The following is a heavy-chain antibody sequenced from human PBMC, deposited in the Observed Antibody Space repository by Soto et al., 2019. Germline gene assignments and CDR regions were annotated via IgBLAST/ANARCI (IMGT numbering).Heavy chain of an antibody. Sequence: SETLSLTCTVSGGSVSVYYWSWIRQSTGQGLEWIGYIYASGSPYYNPSLRSRVTISADTSKNQISLKLTSPTAADTAVYYCARGVGSSPPQYWGRGTLVTVSS. D-gene: IGHD1-26*01. CDR3: ARGVGSSPPQY. CDR2: IYASGSP. J-gene: IGHJ4*02. V-gene: IGHV4-59*02. CDR1: GGSVSVYY.